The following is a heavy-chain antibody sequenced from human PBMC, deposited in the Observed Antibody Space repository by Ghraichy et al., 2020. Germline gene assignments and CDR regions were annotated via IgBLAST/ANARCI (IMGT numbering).Heavy chain of an antibody. CDR1: GFTFSDYY. J-gene: IGHJ4*02. Sequence: GSLRLSCAASGFTFSDYYMSWIRQAPGKGLEWVSYISSSGSTIYYADSVKGRFTISRDNAKNSLYLQMNSLRAEDTAVYYCARDKGLRYFDWLLTFDYWGQGTLVTVSS. CDR3: ARDKGLRYFDWLLTFDY. D-gene: IGHD3-9*01. CDR2: ISSSGSTI. V-gene: IGHV3-11*01.